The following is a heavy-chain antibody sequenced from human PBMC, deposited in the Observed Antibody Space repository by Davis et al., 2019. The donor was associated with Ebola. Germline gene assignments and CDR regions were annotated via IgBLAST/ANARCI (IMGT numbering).Heavy chain of an antibody. CDR1: GFTFIGHW. V-gene: IGHV3-21*01. Sequence: GESLKISCAASGFTFIGHWMSWVRQAPGKGLEWVSSISSSSSYIYYADSVKGRFTISRDNAKNSLYLQMNSLRAEDTAVYYCARGGAVAAYYYYYGMDVWGQGTTVTVSS. CDR2: ISSSSSYI. D-gene: IGHD6-19*01. J-gene: IGHJ6*02. CDR3: ARGGAVAAYYYYYGMDV.